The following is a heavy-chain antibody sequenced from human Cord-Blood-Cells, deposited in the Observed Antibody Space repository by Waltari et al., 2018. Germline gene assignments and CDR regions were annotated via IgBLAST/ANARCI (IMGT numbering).Heavy chain of an antibody. CDR2: MKPIRGNE. CDR1: GYTFTSSD. D-gene: IGHD6-13*01. V-gene: IGHV1-8*01. Sequence: QVQLVQSGAEVKKPGASVKVSCKASGYTFTSSDINWVRQATGQGLEWMGGMKPIRGNEGDAKKFRGRVTMTRNTSISTAYMGLSRRRSEVTAVYYCAGSTSIAALPDYWGRGTLVTVAS. J-gene: IGHJ4*02. CDR3: AGSTSIAALPDY.